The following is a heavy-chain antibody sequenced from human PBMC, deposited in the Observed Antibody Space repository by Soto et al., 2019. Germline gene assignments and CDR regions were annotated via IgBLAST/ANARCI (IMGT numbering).Heavy chain of an antibody. Sequence: ASVKVSCKASGYTLTSYYMHWVRQAPGQGLEWMGIINPSGGSTSYAQKFQGRVTMTRDTSTSTVYMELSSLRSEDTAVYYCAREVNLIAAAGTSDYYYGMDVWGQGTTVTVSS. D-gene: IGHD6-13*01. CDR2: INPSGGST. CDR1: GYTLTSYY. CDR3: AREVNLIAAAGTSDYYYGMDV. J-gene: IGHJ6*02. V-gene: IGHV1-46*01.